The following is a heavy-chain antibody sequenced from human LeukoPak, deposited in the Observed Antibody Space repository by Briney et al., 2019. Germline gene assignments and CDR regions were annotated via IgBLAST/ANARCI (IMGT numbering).Heavy chain of an antibody. V-gene: IGHV3-23*01. D-gene: IGHD2-2*02. J-gene: IGHJ4*02. CDR2: ISGSGGST. Sequence: GGSLRLSCAASGFTFSSYAMSWVRQAPGKGLEWVSAISGSGGSTYYADSVKGRFTISRDNSKNTLYLQMNSLRAEDTAVYYCAKQKSYSNIVVVPAAISYWGQGTLVTVSS. CDR1: GFTFSSYA. CDR3: AKQKSYSNIVVVPAAISY.